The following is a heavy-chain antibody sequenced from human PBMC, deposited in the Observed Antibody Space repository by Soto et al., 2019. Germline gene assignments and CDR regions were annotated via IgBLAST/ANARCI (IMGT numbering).Heavy chain of an antibody. J-gene: IGHJ6*02. CDR3: AKDRGDISMVTGHYSYGMDV. Sequence: WGSLRLPAEALGLTLSRYAMNWVRHALGKGLDLVAAISGTGGTSYYADSVRGRFTISRDNSKNTLYLQMNSLRADDTAVYYCAKDRGDISMVTGHYSYGMDVWGQGTTVTVSS. CDR1: GLTLSRYA. D-gene: IGHD5-18*01. V-gene: IGHV3-23*01. CDR2: ISGTGGTS.